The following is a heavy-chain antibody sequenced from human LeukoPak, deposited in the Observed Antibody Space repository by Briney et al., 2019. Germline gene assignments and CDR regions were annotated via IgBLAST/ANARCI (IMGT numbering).Heavy chain of an antibody. CDR2: IYYSGST. CDR3: ASNFYTRGGYKGVDY. D-gene: IGHD5-24*01. CDR1: GGSISSYY. V-gene: IGHV4-59*01. J-gene: IGHJ4*02. Sequence: SETLSLTGTVSGGSISSYYWSRIRQPPGKGLEWIGYIYYSGSTNYNPSLTSRVTISVDTSKNQFSMKLRSVTAADTAVYYCASNFYTRGGYKGVDYWGQGTLVTVSS.